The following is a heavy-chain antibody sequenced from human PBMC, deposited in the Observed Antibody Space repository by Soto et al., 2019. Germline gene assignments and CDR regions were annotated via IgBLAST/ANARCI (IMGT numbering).Heavy chain of an antibody. J-gene: IGHJ4*01. CDR1: GYTFTSYA. Sequence: ASVKVSCKASGYTFTSYAMHWVRQAPGQRLEWMGWMNAGNGNTKYSQKFQGRVTITRDTSANTAFMELSSLRSEDTAVYYCVMILMVYDILAGSCMAYSFDYW. CDR3: VMILMVYDILAGSCMAYSFDY. V-gene: IGHV1-3*01. CDR2: MNAGNGNT. D-gene: IGHD3-9*01.